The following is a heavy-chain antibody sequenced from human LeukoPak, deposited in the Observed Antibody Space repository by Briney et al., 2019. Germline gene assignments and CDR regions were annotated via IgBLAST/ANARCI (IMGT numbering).Heavy chain of an antibody. J-gene: IGHJ4*02. CDR2: ISGSGGST. CDR1: GFTFNSYA. Sequence: GGSLRLSCAASGFTFNSYAMSWVCQAPGKGLEWVSAISGSGGSTYYADSVKGRFTISRDNSKNTLYLQMNSLRAEATAVYYCAKSKDYYGSGSYDDYWGQGTLVTVSS. V-gene: IGHV3-23*01. CDR3: AKSKDYYGSGSYDDY. D-gene: IGHD3-10*01.